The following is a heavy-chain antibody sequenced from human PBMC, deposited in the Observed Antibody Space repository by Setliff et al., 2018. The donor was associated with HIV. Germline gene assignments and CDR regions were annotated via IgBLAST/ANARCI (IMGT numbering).Heavy chain of an antibody. Sequence: TSETLSLTCSVSGDSISTGTYYWGWIRQPPGKGLEWIGSVSYSGSTYYNPSLKSRVTISVDTSKNQFSLKLRSVTAADTAVYHCARLHQLVGDSYYYYNMDVWGQGTTVTVSS. V-gene: IGHV4-39*01. CDR1: GDSISTGTYY. J-gene: IGHJ6*02. CDR2: VSYSGST. D-gene: IGHD6-6*01. CDR3: ARLHQLVGDSYYYYNMDV.